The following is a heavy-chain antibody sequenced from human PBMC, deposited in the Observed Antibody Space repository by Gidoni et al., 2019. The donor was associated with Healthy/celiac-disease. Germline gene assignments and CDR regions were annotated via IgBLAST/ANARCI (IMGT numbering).Heavy chain of an antibody. CDR3: ARGGGDY. Sequence: QVQLQESGPGLVQPSGTLSLTCAVSGGAISSSNWCGWVRQPPGKGLEWIGEINHSGGTNYSPSSKRRATMSVDKSKNQVSLKLGSVPAADPAVYSWARGGGDYWGQGTLVTVSS. V-gene: IGHV4-4*01. CDR1: GGAISSSNW. J-gene: IGHJ4*02. CDR2: INHSGGT. D-gene: IGHD3-16*01.